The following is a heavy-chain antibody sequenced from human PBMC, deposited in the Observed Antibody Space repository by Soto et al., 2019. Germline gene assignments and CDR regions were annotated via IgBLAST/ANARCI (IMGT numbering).Heavy chain of an antibody. CDR1: GFTFSSYS. CDR3: AGGGSTSCSDY. J-gene: IGHJ4*02. V-gene: IGHV3-21*01. D-gene: IGHD2-2*01. Sequence: EVQLVESGGGLVKPGGSLRLSCAASGFTFSSYSMNWVRQAPGKGLEWVSSISSSSSYIYYADSVKGRFTISRDNAKNSLYLQMNSLRAEDTAVYYCAGGGSTSCSDYWGQGTLVTVSS. CDR2: ISSSSSYI.